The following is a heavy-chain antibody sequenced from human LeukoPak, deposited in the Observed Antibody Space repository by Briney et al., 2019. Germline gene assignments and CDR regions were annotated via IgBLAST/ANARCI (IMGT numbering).Heavy chain of an antibody. CDR2: IYSGGST. V-gene: IGHV3-66*01. J-gene: IGHJ6*03. CDR1: GFTVSSNY. D-gene: IGHD6-13*01. CDR3: ARWGIAAAGNSYYYYMDV. Sequence: PGGSLRLSCAASGFTVSSNYMSWVRQAPGKGLEWVSVIYSGGSTYYADSVKGRFTISRDNSKNTLYLQMGSLRAEDMAVYYCARWGIAAAGNSYYYYMDVWGKGTTVTVSS.